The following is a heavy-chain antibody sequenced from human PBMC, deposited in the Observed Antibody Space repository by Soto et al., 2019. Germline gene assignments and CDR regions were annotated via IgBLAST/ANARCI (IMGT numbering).Heavy chain of an antibody. CDR3: ARASQYCSGGSCYWFDP. J-gene: IGHJ5*02. CDR1: GGSISSGGYY. Sequence: SETLSLTCPVSGGSISSGGYYWSWIRQHPGKGLEWIGYIYYSGSTYYNPSLKSRVTISVDTSKNQFSLKLSSVTAADTAVYYCARASQYCSGGSCYWFDPWGQGTLVTVSS. CDR2: IYYSGST. V-gene: IGHV4-31*03. D-gene: IGHD2-15*01.